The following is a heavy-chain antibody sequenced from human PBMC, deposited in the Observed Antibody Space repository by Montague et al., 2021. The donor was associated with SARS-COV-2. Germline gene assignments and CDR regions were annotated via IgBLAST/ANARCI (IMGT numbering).Heavy chain of an antibody. Sequence: PALVKPTETLTLTCTFSGFSLSTSGICVSWIRQPPGKALEWLARXDWDDDKYYSTSLKTRLTISKDTSKNQVVLTMTNMDPVDTATYYCARTPRSLFMDVWGQGTTVTVSS. V-gene: IGHV2-70*11. CDR3: ARTPRSLFMDV. CDR2: XDWDDDK. D-gene: IGHD4-17*01. J-gene: IGHJ6*02. CDR1: GFSLSTSGIC.